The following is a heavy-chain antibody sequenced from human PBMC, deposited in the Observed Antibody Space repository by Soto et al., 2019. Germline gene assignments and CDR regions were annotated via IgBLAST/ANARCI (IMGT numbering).Heavy chain of an antibody. CDR1: GFMFSISL. D-gene: IGHD6-13*01. Sequence: GGSLRLSCAASGFMFSISLMTWVCQAQGKGLEWVSAITGNGGDSFHADSVKGRFTISRDSSKNTLFLQMNSLRAEDTAVYYCAKGSGSSRPYYFDYWGQGTPVTVSS. J-gene: IGHJ4*02. CDR3: AKGSGSSRPYYFDY. CDR2: ITGNGGDS. V-gene: IGHV3-23*01.